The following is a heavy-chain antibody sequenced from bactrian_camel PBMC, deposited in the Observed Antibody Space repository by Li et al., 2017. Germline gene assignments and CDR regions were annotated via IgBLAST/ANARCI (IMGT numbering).Heavy chain of an antibody. CDR2: MSDDEPT. V-gene: IGHV3S53*01. CDR1: GYIYNKC. CDR3: GAGRDVPTIPPVGCDVGY. J-gene: IGHJ6*01. Sequence: HVQLVESGGGSVQAGGSLHLSCRASGYIYNKCRVGWYRQAPGKEREMVSEMSDDEPTKYSDFVKGRFTITQDNLKKTLYLQMNDLKPEDTGMYYCGAGRDVPTIPPVGCDVGYWGQGTQVTVS. D-gene: IGHD6*01.